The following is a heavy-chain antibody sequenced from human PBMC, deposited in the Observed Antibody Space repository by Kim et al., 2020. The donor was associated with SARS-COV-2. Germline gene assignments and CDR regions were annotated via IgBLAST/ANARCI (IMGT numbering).Heavy chain of an antibody. CDR2: INHSGST. J-gene: IGHJ4*02. CDR3: AREWSPYSSGWYEY. Sequence: SETLSLTCAVYGGSFSGYYWSWIRQPPGKGLEWIGEINHSGSTNYNPSLKSRVTISVDTSKNQFSLKLSSVTAADTAVYYCAREWSPYSSGWYEYWGQGTLVTVSS. D-gene: IGHD6-19*01. V-gene: IGHV4-34*01. CDR1: GGSFSGYY.